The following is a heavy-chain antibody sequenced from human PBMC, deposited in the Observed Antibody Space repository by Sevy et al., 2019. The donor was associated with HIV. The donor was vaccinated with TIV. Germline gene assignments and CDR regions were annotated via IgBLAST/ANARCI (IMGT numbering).Heavy chain of an antibody. CDR1: GYTFTGYY. J-gene: IGHJ5*02. CDR3: ARFGKKVRGVIIQNWFDP. D-gene: IGHD3-10*01. Sequence: ASVKVSCKASGYTFTGYYMHWVRQAPGQGLEWMGWINPNSGGTNYAQKFQGRVTMTRDTSISTAYMELSRLRSDDTAVYYCARFGKKVRGVIIQNWFDPWGQGTLVTVSS. V-gene: IGHV1-2*02. CDR2: INPNSGGT.